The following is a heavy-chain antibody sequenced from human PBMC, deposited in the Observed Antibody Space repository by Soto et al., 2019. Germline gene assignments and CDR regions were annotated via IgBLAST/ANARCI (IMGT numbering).Heavy chain of an antibody. D-gene: IGHD3-22*01. Sequence: PGGSLRLSCAASGFTFSDYYMSWIRQAPGKGLEWVSYISSSSSYTNYADSVKGRFTISRDNAKNSLYLQMNSLRAEDTAVYYCARGLDSSGYYPSPWDYWGQGTLVTVSS. V-gene: IGHV3-11*05. CDR1: GFTFSDYY. CDR3: ARGLDSSGYYPSPWDY. CDR2: ISSSSSYT. J-gene: IGHJ4*02.